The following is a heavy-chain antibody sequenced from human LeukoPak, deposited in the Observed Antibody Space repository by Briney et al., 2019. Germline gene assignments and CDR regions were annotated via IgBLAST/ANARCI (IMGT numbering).Heavy chain of an antibody. D-gene: IGHD3-10*01. CDR3: ARSESNGSGSCYHDY. Sequence: SQTLSLTCTVSGCSISSGDYYWSWIRQPPGKDLEWIGYIYYSGSTYYNPSLKSRVTISVDTSKNQFSLKLSSVTAADTAVYYCARSESNGSGSCYHDYWGQGTLVTVSS. CDR2: IYYSGST. CDR1: GCSISSGDYY. J-gene: IGHJ4*02. V-gene: IGHV4-30-4*01.